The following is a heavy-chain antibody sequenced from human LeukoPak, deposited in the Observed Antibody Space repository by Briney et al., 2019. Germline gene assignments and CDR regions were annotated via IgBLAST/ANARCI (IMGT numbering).Heavy chain of an antibody. CDR3: AKEADYHGELLYYYFDY. V-gene: IGHV3-9*01. CDR2: ISWNSGLI. Sequence: GGSLRLSCATSGFTFDDYAMHWARQAPGKGLEWVSGISWNSGLIGYADSVKGRFTISRDNAKNSLYLQMNSLRAEDTALYYCAKEADYHGELLYYYFDYWGQGTLVTVSS. CDR1: GFTFDDYA. J-gene: IGHJ4*02. D-gene: IGHD3-10*01.